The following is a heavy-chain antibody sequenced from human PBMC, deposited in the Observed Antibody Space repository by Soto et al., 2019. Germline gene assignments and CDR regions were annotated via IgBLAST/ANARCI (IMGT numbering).Heavy chain of an antibody. V-gene: IGHV1-3*01. CDR1: GYTFTSYA. J-gene: IGHJ4*02. CDR2: INAGNGNT. Sequence: ASVKVSCKASGYTFTSYAMHWVRQAPGQRLEWMGWINAGNGNTKYSQKFQGRVTITRDTSASTAYMELSSLRSEDTAVYYCARSTGPPKKAGPFDYWGQGTLVTVSS. D-gene: IGHD6-19*01. CDR3: ARSTGPPKKAGPFDY.